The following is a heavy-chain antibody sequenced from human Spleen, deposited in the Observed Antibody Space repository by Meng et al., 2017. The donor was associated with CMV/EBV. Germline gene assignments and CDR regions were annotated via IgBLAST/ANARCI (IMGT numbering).Heavy chain of an antibody. Sequence: SCKAAGYTFTDYGMHWARQAPGQGLEWMGIINPSGGRTTYAQKFQGRVTMTRDTSTSTVYMELTSLRSDDTAVYYCARRGGVEWLLSFWGQGTLVTVSS. CDR1: GYTFTDYG. V-gene: IGHV1-46*01. CDR2: INPSGGRT. CDR3: ARRGGVEWLLSF. D-gene: IGHD3-3*01. J-gene: IGHJ4*02.